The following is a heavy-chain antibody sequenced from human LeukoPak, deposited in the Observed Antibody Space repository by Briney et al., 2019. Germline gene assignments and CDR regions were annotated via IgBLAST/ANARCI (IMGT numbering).Heavy chain of an antibody. D-gene: IGHD5-18*01. Sequence: SETLSLTCAVSGGXISSSSYYWGWIRQPPGMGLEWIGSIYYSGSTYYNPSLKSRVTISVDTSKNQFSLKLSSVTAADTAVYYCARLGYSYGYLNWFDPWGQGTLVTVSS. CDR3: ARLGYSYGYLNWFDP. V-gene: IGHV4-39*07. CDR2: IYYSGST. J-gene: IGHJ5*02. CDR1: GGXISSSSYY.